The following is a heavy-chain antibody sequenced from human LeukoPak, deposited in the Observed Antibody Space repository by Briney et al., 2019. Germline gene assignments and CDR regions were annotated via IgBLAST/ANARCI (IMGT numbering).Heavy chain of an antibody. D-gene: IGHD2-15*01. CDR3: VRQFCSGGGCYFDY. CDR1: GFTFSSYE. J-gene: IGHJ4*02. Sequence: PGGSLRLSCAASGFTFSSYEMNWVRQAPGKGLEWVSYMSGTGSAIFYADSVRGRFTISRDNAKNSLFLQMNGLRAEDTAIYYCVRQFCSGGGCYFDYWGQGTLVTVSS. CDR2: MSGTGSAI. V-gene: IGHV3-48*03.